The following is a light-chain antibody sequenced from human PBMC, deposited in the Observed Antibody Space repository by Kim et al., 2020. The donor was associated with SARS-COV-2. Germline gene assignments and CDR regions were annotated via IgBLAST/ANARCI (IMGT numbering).Light chain of an antibody. CDR3: SLHIGTSTV. CDR1: NSDIGGYTY. CDR2: DVS. J-gene: IGLJ2*01. V-gene: IGLV2-14*03. Sequence: PRLSITLSCTGTNSDIGGYTYVSWYQQHPGKAPKLMISDVSNRPSGVSNRFSGSKSGNTASLTISGLQAEDEADYYCSLHIGTSTVFGGGTQLTVL.